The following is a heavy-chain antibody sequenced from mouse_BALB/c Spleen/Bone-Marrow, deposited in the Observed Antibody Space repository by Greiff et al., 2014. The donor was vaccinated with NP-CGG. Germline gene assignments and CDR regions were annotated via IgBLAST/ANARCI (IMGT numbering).Heavy chain of an antibody. D-gene: IGHD4-1*01. V-gene: IGHV1-80*01. CDR3: ARVRIWADY. CDR1: GYAFSSYW. CDR2: IYHGDGDT. Sequence: QVQLQQSGAELVRPGSSVKISCKASGYAFSSYWMNWVQQRPGQGLEWIGQIYHGDGDTNYNGKFKGKATMTADKSSSTAYMQLSSLTSEDSAVYFCARVRIWADYWGQGTTLTVSS. J-gene: IGHJ2*01.